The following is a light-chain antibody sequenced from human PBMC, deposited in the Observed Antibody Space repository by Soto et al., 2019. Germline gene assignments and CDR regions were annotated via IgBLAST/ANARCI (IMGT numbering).Light chain of an antibody. V-gene: IGLV2-14*01. CDR2: EVS. Sequence: QSALTQPASVSGSPGQSITISCTGTSSDVGGYHYVSWYQQHPGKAPKLMIYEVSNRPSGVSNRFSGSKSGNTASLTISGLQAEDEGDYYCGSYTSSSTLVFGGGTKVTVL. CDR3: GSYTSSSTLV. J-gene: IGLJ3*02. CDR1: SSDVGGYHY.